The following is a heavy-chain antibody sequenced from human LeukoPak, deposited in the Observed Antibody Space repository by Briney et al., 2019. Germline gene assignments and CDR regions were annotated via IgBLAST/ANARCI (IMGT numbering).Heavy chain of an antibody. Sequence: SETLSLTCTVSGGSISSYYWSWIRQPPGKGLEWIGYIYYSGSTNYNPSLKNRVTISVDTSKNQFSLKLSSVTAADTAVYYCARDAKLGNWFDPWGQGTLVTVSS. CDR1: GGSISSYY. V-gene: IGHV4-59*01. J-gene: IGHJ5*02. CDR2: IYYSGST. D-gene: IGHD3-3*02. CDR3: ARDAKLGNWFDP.